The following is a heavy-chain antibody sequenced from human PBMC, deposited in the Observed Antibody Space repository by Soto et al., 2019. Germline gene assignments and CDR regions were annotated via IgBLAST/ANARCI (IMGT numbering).Heavy chain of an antibody. CDR3: AXPGGRGDYYNGMDV. V-gene: IGHV1-69*05. CDR2: IIPIFGTA. Sequence: QVQLVQSGAEVKKPGSSVKVSCKASGGTFSSHGISWVRQAPGQGLEWMGGIIPIFGTANYAQKFQGRVTXXXXXXXXXXXXXXXXXXXXXXXXXYXAXPGGRGDYYNGMDVWGQGTTVTVSS. CDR1: GGTFSSHG. D-gene: IGHD1-26*01. J-gene: IGHJ6*02.